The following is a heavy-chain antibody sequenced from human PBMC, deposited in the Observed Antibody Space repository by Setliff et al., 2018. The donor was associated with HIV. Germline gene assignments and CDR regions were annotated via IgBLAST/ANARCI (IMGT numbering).Heavy chain of an antibody. CDR3: ASEAWTSYRSSSGYYYYYMDV. D-gene: IGHD6-6*01. CDR2: IYYSGTT. V-gene: IGHV4-61*01. Sequence: PSETLSLTCTVSGDSVSSVSYYWSWIRQPPGKGLEWIGYIYYSGTTKYNPSLKSRVTISVDTSKNQFSLKLSSVTAADTAVYYCASEAWTSYRSSSGYYYYYMDVWGKGTTVTVSS. J-gene: IGHJ6*03. CDR1: GDSVSSVSYY.